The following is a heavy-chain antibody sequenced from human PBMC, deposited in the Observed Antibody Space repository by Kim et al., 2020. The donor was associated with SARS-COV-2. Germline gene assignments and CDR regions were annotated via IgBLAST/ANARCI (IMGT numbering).Heavy chain of an antibody. V-gene: IGHV4-30-4*01. J-gene: IGHJ4*02. Sequence: SETLSLTCTVSGGSISSGDYYWNWIRQPPGKGLEWIGYIYYSGSTYYNPSLKSRVTISVDTSKNQFSLKLSSVTAADTAVYYCATGINGRPYYFDYWGQGTLVTVSS. CDR2: IYYSGST. CDR3: ATGINGRPYYFDY. CDR1: GGSISSGDYY.